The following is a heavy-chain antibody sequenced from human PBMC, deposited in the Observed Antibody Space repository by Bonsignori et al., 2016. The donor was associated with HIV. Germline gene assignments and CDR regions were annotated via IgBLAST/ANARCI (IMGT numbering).Heavy chain of an antibody. CDR3: ATPSRITGASGAFDV. CDR2: FYFSGST. J-gene: IGHJ3*01. D-gene: IGHD1-20*01. CDR1: GGSISSTNFY. V-gene: IGHV4-39*01. Sequence: QLQLQESGPGLVEPSETLSLTCTVSGGSISSTNFYWGWIRQPPGKGLEWIGSFYFSGSTYIDPSLKSRVTISVDSSKNQFSRKLTSVTAADTAVYYCATPSRITGASGAFDVWGQGTMVAVSS.